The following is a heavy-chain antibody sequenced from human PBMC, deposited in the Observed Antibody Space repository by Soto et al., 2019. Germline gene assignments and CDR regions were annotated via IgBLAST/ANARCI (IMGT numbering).Heavy chain of an antibody. CDR3: ANNMYGSGSHYYYGMDV. CDR1: GFTFSSYG. D-gene: IGHD3-10*01. V-gene: IGHV3-30*18. Sequence: GSLRLSCAASGFTFSSYGMHWVRQAPGKGLEWVAVISYDGSNKYYADSVKGRFTISRDNSKNTLYLQMNSLRAEDTAVYYCANNMYGSGSHYYYGMDVWGQGTTVTVSS. J-gene: IGHJ6*02. CDR2: ISYDGSNK.